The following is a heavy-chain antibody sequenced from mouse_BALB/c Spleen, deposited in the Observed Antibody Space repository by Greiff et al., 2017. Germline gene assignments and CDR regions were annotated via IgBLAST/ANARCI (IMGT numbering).Heavy chain of an antibody. D-gene: IGHD1-2*01. Sequence: VQLQQSGAELAKPGASVKMSCKASGYTFTSYWMHWVKQRPGQGLEWIGYINPSTGYTEYNQKFKDKATLTADKSSSTAYMQLSSLTSEDSAVYYCATLLRLRDAMDYWGQGTSVTVSS. V-gene: IGHV1-7*01. CDR3: ATLLRLRDAMDY. CDR2: INPSTGYT. J-gene: IGHJ4*01. CDR1: GYTFTSYW.